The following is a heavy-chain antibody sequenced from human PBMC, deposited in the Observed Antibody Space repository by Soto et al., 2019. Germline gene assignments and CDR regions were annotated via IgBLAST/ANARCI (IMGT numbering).Heavy chain of an antibody. V-gene: IGHV4-39*01. CDR2: IYYSGST. CDR3: ARHVRELLSFGELDY. D-gene: IGHD3-10*01. Sequence: PSETLSRTCTVSGGSISSSSYYWGWIRQPPGKGLEWIGSIYYSGSTYYNPSLKSRVTISVDTSKNQFSLKLSSVTAADTAVYYCARHVRELLSFGELDYWGQGTLVTVS. CDR1: GGSISSSSYY. J-gene: IGHJ4*02.